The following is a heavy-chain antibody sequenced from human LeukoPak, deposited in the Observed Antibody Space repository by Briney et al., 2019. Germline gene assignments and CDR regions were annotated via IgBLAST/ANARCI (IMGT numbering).Heavy chain of an antibody. V-gene: IGHV3-48*03. Sequence: GGSLRLSCEASGFTFSNYEINWIRQAPGKGLEWVSYISVSGNTIYYADSVKGRFTISRDNAKNSVYLQMSSLRAEDTAVYYCARVGLEWELLPDAFDIWGQGTMVTVSS. CDR3: ARVGLEWELLPDAFDI. J-gene: IGHJ3*02. CDR1: GFTFSNYE. D-gene: IGHD1-26*01. CDR2: ISVSGNTI.